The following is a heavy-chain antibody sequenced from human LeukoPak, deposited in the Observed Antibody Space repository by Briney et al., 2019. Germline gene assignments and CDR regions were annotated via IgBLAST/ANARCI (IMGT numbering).Heavy chain of an antibody. CDR2: IYYSGST. CDR3: ARVEMATIKYYYYYMDV. Sequence: SETLSLTCTVSGGSISSYYWRWIRQPPGKGLEWIGYIYYSGSTNYNPSLKSRVTISVDTSKNQFSLKLSSVTAADTAVYYCARVEMATIKYYYYYMDVWGKGTTVTVSS. V-gene: IGHV4-59*01. D-gene: IGHD5-24*01. J-gene: IGHJ6*03. CDR1: GGSISSYY.